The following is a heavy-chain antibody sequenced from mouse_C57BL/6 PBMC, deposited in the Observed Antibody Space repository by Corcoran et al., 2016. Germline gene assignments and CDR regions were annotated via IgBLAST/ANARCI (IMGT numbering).Heavy chain of an antibody. J-gene: IGHJ1*03. CDR2: INPNNGGT. CDR3: AREPYGSRGYFDV. Sequence: EVQLQQSGPELVKPGASVKISCKASGYTFTDYYMNWVKQSHGKSLEWIGEINPNNGGTSYNQKFKGKATLTVDKSSSTAYMELRSLTSEDSAVYYCAREPYGSRGYFDVWGTATTVTVSS. D-gene: IGHD1-1*01. V-gene: IGHV1-26*01. CDR1: GYTFTDYY.